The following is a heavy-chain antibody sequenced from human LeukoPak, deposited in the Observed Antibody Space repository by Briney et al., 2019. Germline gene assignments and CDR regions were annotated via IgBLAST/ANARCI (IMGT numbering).Heavy chain of an antibody. CDR1: GGSISSGSYC. D-gene: IGHD6-13*01. CDR2: IYTSGST. V-gene: IGHV4-61*02. Sequence: SETLSLTCTVSGGSISSGSYCWSWIRQPAGKGLEWIGRIYTSGSTNYNPSLKSRVTISVDTSKNQFSLKLSSVTSADTAVYYCARDSPNGIAAAGSYYYYGMDVWGQGTTVTAFS. J-gene: IGHJ6*02. CDR3: ARDSPNGIAAAGSYYYYGMDV.